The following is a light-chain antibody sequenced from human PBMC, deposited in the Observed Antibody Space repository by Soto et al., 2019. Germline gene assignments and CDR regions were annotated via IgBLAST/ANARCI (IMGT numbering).Light chain of an antibody. CDR2: GIS. CDR1: QSVSNNY. J-gene: IGKJ2*01. Sequence: EIVLTQSPGTLSLSPGEGVTLSCRASQSVSNNYLAWYQQKPGQDPRLLIYGISRRATGIPDRFSGSGSGTDFALTISRLEPEDSAVYYCQQYGTTRYTFGQGTKLEIK. V-gene: IGKV3-20*01. CDR3: QQYGTTRYT.